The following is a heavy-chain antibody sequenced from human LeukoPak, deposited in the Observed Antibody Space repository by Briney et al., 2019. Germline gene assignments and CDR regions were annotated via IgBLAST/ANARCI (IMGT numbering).Heavy chain of an antibody. D-gene: IGHD3-22*01. Sequence: PGRSLRLSCAASGFTFSSYGMHWVRQAPGKGLEWVSSISSSSSYIYYADSVKGRFTISRDNAKNSLYLQMNSLRAEDTAVYYCARDTGAYYDSGGLDYWGQGTLVTVSS. CDR1: GFTFSSYG. J-gene: IGHJ4*02. V-gene: IGHV3-21*01. CDR3: ARDTGAYYDSGGLDY. CDR2: ISSSSSYI.